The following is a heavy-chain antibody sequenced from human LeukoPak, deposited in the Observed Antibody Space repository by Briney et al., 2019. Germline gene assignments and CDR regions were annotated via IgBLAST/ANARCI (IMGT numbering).Heavy chain of an antibody. V-gene: IGHV4-59*01. CDR2: IYYSGST. CDR1: GGSISSYY. J-gene: IGHJ4*02. Sequence: SETLSLTCTVSGGSISSYYWSWIRQPPGKGLEWIGYIYYSGSTNYNPSLKSRVTISVDTSKNQFSLKLSSVTAADTAVYYCARDGGYCSSTSCHPLYYFDYWGQGTLVTVSS. D-gene: IGHD2-2*01. CDR3: ARDGGYCSSTSCHPLYYFDY.